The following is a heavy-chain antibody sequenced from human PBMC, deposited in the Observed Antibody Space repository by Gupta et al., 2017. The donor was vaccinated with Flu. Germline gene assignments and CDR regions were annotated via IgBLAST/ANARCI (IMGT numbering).Heavy chain of an antibody. J-gene: IGHJ4*02. V-gene: IGHV1-69*06. CDR3: ASWTLYCSSTSCYAQGYFDY. Sequence: QVQLVQSGAEVKKPGSSVKVSCKASGDTFSSYAISWVRQAPGQGLEWMGGIIPIFGTANYAQKFQGRVTITADKSTSTAYMELSSLRSEDTAVYYCASWTLYCSSTSCYAQGYFDYWGQGTLVTVSS. CDR2: IIPIFGTA. CDR1: GDTFSSYA. D-gene: IGHD2-2*01.